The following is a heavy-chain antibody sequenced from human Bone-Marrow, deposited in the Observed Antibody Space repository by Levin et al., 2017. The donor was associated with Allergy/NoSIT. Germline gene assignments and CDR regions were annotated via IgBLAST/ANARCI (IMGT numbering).Heavy chain of an antibody. CDR2: IYQSGST. J-gene: IGHJ4*02. V-gene: IGHV4-31*03. CDR3: ARDAIGTAVDY. CDR1: GGSISRGGFF. D-gene: IGHD2-2*02. Sequence: SETLSLTYTVSGGSISRGGFFWSWIRQHPGKGLEWIGYIYQSGSTYYNPSLKSRLTISRDTSKNQFSLNLSSVTAADTAVYFCARDAIGTAVDYWGEGTLVTVSS.